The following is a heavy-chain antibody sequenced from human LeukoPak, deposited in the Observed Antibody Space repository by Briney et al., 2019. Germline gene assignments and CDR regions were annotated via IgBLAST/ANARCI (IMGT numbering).Heavy chain of an antibody. J-gene: IGHJ6*02. CDR2: IYPSGST. CDR1: DGSISSYY. CDR3: ARTSSNSWSYGMDV. Sequence: SETLSLTCTVSDGSISSYYWSWLRQPAGKGLEGIGRIYPSGSTNYNPSLKSRVTMSVDTSKNQFSLKLSSVTAADAAVYYCARTSSNSWSYGMDVWGQGTTVTVSS. V-gene: IGHV4-4*07. D-gene: IGHD6-13*01.